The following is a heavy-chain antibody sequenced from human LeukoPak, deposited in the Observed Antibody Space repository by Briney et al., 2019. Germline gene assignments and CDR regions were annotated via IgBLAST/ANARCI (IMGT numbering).Heavy chain of an antibody. V-gene: IGHV3-7*01. CDR3: ARRVTGFGVVIIRYFDY. Sequence: GGSLRLSCAVSGFTFSSYWMSWVRQAPGKGLEWLANIKHDGSEQYYMDSVRGRFTISRDNAKNSLYLQMNSLRAEDTAVYYCARRVTGFGVVIIRYFDYWGQGTQVTVSS. CDR1: GFTFSSYW. J-gene: IGHJ4*02. D-gene: IGHD3-3*01. CDR2: IKHDGSEQ.